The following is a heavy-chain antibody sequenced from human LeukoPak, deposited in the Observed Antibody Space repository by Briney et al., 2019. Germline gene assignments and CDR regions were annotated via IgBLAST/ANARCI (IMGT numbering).Heavy chain of an antibody. D-gene: IGHD3-22*01. V-gene: IGHV3-23*01. CDR1: GFTFSSYA. CDR3: ARIITMIVVVIGGGIDY. J-gene: IGHJ4*02. CDR2: ITGSGGTT. Sequence: GWSLRLSCAASGFTFSSYAMSWVRQAPGKGLEWVSAITGSGGTTYYADSVKGRSTFSSNNSKNTLYLQMNSLRAEDTAVYYCARIITMIVVVIGGGIDYWGQGTLVTVSS.